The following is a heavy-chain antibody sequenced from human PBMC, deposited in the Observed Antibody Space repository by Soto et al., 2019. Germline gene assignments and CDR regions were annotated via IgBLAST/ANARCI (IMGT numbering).Heavy chain of an antibody. CDR3: ARAGSRGFDY. D-gene: IGHD3-10*01. V-gene: IGHV3-21*01. CDR1: GFTFSSYS. Sequence: EVQLVESGGGLVKPGGSLRLSCAASGFTFSSYSMNWVRQAPGKGLEWVSSISSSSSYIYYADSVKGRFTIPRDNAKNSLYLQMNSLRAEDTAVYYCARAGSRGFDYWGQGTLVTVSS. CDR2: ISSSSSYI. J-gene: IGHJ4*02.